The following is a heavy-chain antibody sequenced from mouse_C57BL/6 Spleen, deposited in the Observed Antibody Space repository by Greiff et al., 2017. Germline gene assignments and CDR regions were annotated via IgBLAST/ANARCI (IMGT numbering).Heavy chain of an antibody. CDR2: IYPGDGDT. J-gene: IGHJ2*01. CDR3: ARSIYYYGSASDYFDY. CDR1: GYAFSSSW. D-gene: IGHD1-1*01. V-gene: IGHV1-82*01. Sequence: QVQLQQSGPELVKPGASVKISCKASGYAFSSSWMNWVKQRPGKGLEWIGRIYPGDGDTNYNGKFKGKATLTADKSSSTAYMQLSSLTSEDSAVYFGARSIYYYGSASDYFDYWGQGTTLTVSS.